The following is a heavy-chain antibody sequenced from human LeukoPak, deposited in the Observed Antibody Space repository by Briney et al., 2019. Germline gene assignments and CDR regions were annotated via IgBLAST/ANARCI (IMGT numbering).Heavy chain of an antibody. CDR2: IYYSGST. J-gene: IGHJ4*02. V-gene: IGHV4-59*12. CDR1: GGSISSYY. CDR3: ARGVIVVVMAFDY. D-gene: IGHD3-22*01. Sequence: SETLSLTCTVSGGSISSYYWSWIRQPPGKGLEWIGYIYYSGSTYYNPSLKSRVTISVDTSKNQFSLKLSSVTAADTAVYYCARGVIVVVMAFDYWGQGTLVTVSS.